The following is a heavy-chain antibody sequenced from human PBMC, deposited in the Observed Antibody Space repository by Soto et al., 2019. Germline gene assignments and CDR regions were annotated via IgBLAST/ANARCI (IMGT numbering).Heavy chain of an antibody. J-gene: IGHJ6*02. D-gene: IGHD6-13*01. CDR2: ISYDGSNK. CDR3: AKKLLAAGPPSYYYYGMDV. CDR1: RFTFSSYG. V-gene: IGHV3-30*18. Sequence: GGSLRLSCAASRFTFSSYGMHWVRQAPGKGLEWVAVISYDGSNKYYADSVKGRFTISRDNSKNTLYLQMNSLRAEDTAVYYCAKKLLAAGPPSYYYYGMDVWGQGTTVTVSS.